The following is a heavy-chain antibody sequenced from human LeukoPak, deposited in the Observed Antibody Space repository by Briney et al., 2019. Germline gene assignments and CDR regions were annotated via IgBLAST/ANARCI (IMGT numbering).Heavy chain of an antibody. D-gene: IGHD4/OR15-4a*01. CDR2: ISSSTSYI. CDR1: GFTFSDYS. J-gene: IGHJ4*02. Sequence: GGSLRLSCAASGFTFSDYSMNWVRQAPGKGLEWVSSISSSTSYIYYADSLKGRFTISRDNAKNSLYLQMNSLRAEDTAVYYCARRAGAYSHPYDYWGQGTLVTVSS. CDR3: ARRAGAYSHPYDY. V-gene: IGHV3-21*04.